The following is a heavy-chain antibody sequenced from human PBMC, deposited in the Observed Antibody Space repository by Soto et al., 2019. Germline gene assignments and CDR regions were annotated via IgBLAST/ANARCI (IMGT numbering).Heavy chain of an antibody. V-gene: IGHV4-31*03. CDR3: ARELNDYGDYESGYYYYYLNSV. D-gene: IGHD4-17*01. Sequence: SETLSLTCTVSGGSISSGGYYWSWIRQHPGKGLEWIGYIYYSGSTYYNPSLKSRVTISVDTSKNQFSLKLSSVTAADTAVYYCARELNDYGDYESGYYYYYLNSVSTKGTTVIGS. CDR1: GGSISSGGYY. CDR2: IYYSGST. J-gene: IGHJ6*03.